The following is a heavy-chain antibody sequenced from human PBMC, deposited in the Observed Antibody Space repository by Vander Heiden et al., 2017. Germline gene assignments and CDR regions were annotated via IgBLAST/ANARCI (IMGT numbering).Heavy chain of an antibody. V-gene: IGHV3-21*01. D-gene: IGHD6-13*01. Sequence: EVQLVESGGGLVKPGVSLRLPCAASGFTFTSYSMKWVRQAPGKGPEWVSYISISSSYIYYTDSVKGRFHISRDNAKNSLFLEMNSLRAEDTAVYYCATSPGYSTRWFDYWGQGTLVTVSS. CDR3: ATSPGYSTRWFDY. CDR1: GFTFTSYS. CDR2: ISISSSYI. J-gene: IGHJ4*02.